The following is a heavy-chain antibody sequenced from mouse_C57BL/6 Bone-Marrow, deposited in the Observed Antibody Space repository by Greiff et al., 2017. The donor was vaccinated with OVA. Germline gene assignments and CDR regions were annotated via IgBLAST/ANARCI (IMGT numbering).Heavy chain of an antibody. CDR1: GYTFTEYT. D-gene: IGHD2-1*01. V-gene: IGHV1-62-2*01. Sequence: VKLQESGAELVKPGASVKLSCKASGYTFTEYTIHWVKQRSGQGLEWIGWFYPGSGSIKYNEKFKDKATLTADKSSSTVYMELSRLTSEDSAVYFCARHEEGYGKDYYFDYWGQGTTLTVSS. CDR2: FYPGSGSI. CDR3: ARHEEGYGKDYYFDY. J-gene: IGHJ2*01.